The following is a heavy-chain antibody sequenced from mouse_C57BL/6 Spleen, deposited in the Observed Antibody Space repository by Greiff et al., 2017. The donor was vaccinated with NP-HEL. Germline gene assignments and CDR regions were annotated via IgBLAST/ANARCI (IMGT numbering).Heavy chain of an antibody. J-gene: IGHJ2*01. CDR2: ISYDGSN. Sequence: DVHLVESGPGLVKPSQSLSLTCSVTGYSITSGYYWNWIRQFPGNKLEWMGYISYDGSNNYNPSLKNRISITRDTSKNQFFLKLNSVTTEDTATYYCARDYYGSLDYWGQGTTLTVSS. CDR1: GYSITSGYY. D-gene: IGHD1-1*01. CDR3: ARDYYGSLDY. V-gene: IGHV3-6*01.